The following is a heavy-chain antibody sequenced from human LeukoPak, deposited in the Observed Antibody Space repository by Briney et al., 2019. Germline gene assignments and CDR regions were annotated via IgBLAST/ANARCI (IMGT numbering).Heavy chain of an antibody. D-gene: IGHD2-21*01. CDR1: GFTFSSYS. CDR2: ITSSSSYI. J-gene: IGHJ5*02. Sequence: GGSLRLSCAASGFTFSSYSMNWVRQAPGKGLEWVSSITSSSSYIYYADSVKGRFTISRDNAKNSLYLQMNSLRAEDTAVYYCARSPHMAGFDPWGQGTLVTVSS. V-gene: IGHV3-21*01. CDR3: ARSPHMAGFDP.